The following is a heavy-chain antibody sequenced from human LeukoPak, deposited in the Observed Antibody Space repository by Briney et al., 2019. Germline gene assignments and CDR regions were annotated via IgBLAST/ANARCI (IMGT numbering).Heavy chain of an antibody. CDR3: ARGAYYYYYMDV. J-gene: IGHJ6*03. Sequence: ASVTVSCKASGYTFTGYYMHWVRQAPGQGLEWMGWINPNSGNTGYAQKFQGRVTITRNTSISTAYMELSSLRSEDTAVYYCARGAYYYYYMDVWGKGTTVTVSS. V-gene: IGHV1-8*03. CDR1: GYTFTGYY. CDR2: INPNSGNT.